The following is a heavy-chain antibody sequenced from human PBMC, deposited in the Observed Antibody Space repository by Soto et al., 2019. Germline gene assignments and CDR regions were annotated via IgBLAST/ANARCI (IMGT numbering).Heavy chain of an antibody. CDR2: ILPFFGTA. V-gene: IGHV1-69*13. CDR1: GGTFRTES. J-gene: IGHJ3*01. Sequence: QVHLVQSGAEVKKPGSSVKVSCKYSGGTFRTESINWVRQAPGQGLEWMGGILPFFGTADYAPRFQGRVTITADGATTTAYMELSRLTSQDTAVYFCARGHEYGGNSDACEVWGQGTMVTVSS. D-gene: IGHD4-17*01. CDR3: ARGHEYGGNSDACEV.